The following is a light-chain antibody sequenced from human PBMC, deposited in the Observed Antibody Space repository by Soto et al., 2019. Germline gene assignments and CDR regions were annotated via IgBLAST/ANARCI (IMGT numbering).Light chain of an antibody. J-gene: IGKJ1*01. CDR2: GAS. CDR3: QQYMSSVT. CDR1: QSVDTTF. V-gene: IGKV3-20*01. Sequence: EIVLTQSPGSLSLSPGQRATLSCRASQSVDTTFFAWYQKKPGQAPRLLIYGASKRATGIPDRFSGSGSGKDFTLIISRLEPEDFAVYYCQQYMSSVTFGQGTKVEI.